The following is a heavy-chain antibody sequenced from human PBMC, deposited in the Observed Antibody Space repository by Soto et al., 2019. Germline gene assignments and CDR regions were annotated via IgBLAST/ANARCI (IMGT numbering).Heavy chain of an antibody. CDR1: GFTFSCSA. CDR2: IRSKANSYAT. V-gene: IGHV3-73*01. D-gene: IGHD2-2*02. Sequence: GGSLRLSCAASGFTFSCSAMHWVRQASGKGLEWVGRIRSKANSYATAYAASVKGRFTISRDDSKNTAYLQMNSLKTEDTAVYYCTRLGTANSSSTSCYRRPYYYYGMDVWGQGNTVTGSS. CDR3: TRLGTANSSSTSCYRRPYYYYGMDV. J-gene: IGHJ6*01.